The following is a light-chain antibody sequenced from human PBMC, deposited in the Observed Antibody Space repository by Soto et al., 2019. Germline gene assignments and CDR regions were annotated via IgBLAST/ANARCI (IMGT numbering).Light chain of an antibody. CDR1: QSVSSVY. Sequence: EIVLTQSPGTLSLSPGERATLSCRASQSVSSVYLAWYQQKPGQAPRLLIYGASSRATGIPDRFSGSGSGTDFTLTISRLEPEDFAVYYCQQYGSSETWTFGQGTKVDIK. J-gene: IGKJ1*01. V-gene: IGKV3-20*01. CDR2: GAS. CDR3: QQYGSSETWT.